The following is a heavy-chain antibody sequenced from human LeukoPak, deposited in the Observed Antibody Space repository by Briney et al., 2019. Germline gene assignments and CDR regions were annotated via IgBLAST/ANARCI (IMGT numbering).Heavy chain of an antibody. CDR2: INPNSGGA. J-gene: IGHJ4*02. Sequence: ASVKVSCKASGYTFTDYYMHWVRQAPGQGLEWMGWINPNSGGANYAQKFQGRVTMTRDTSISTAYTELYRLRSDDTAVYYCARAGRYCSGTICYLSYWGQGTLVTVSP. V-gene: IGHV1-2*02. CDR3: ARAGRYCSGTICYLSY. CDR1: GYTFTDYY. D-gene: IGHD2-2*01.